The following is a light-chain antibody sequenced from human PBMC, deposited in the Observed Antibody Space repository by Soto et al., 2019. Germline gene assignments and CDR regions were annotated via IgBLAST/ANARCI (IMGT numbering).Light chain of an antibody. CDR2: GAS. Sequence: IVLTQSPGTLSLYTGERATLSCRASQSVSSNYLAWYQQKPGQAPRLLIYGASSRATGIPDRFSGSGSGTDFTLTISRLEPEDFAVYYCQQYGTSPLTFGGGTKVAI. CDR1: QSVSSNY. CDR3: QQYGTSPLT. V-gene: IGKV3-20*01. J-gene: IGKJ4*01.